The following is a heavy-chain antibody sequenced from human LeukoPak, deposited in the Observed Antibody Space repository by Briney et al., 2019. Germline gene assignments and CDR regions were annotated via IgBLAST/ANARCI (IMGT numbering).Heavy chain of an antibody. Sequence: GGSLRLSCAASGFAFSSHWMTWVRQVPGRGPEWVANVNRDGSETYYLDSVKGRFTISKDNAKNSLYLQMNSLRAEDTALYHCARNNGMDVWGQGTTVIVSS. CDR2: VNRDGSET. J-gene: IGHJ6*02. V-gene: IGHV3-7*03. CDR3: ARNNGMDV. CDR1: GFAFSSHW.